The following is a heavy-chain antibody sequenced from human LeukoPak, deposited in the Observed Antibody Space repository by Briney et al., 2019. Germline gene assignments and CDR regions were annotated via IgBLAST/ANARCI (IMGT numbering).Heavy chain of an antibody. CDR3: ARGFSSGWFVF. D-gene: IGHD6-19*01. Sequence: SETLSLTCAVHGGSFGTYYWSWIRQPPGKGVEWIGEINQSGSANYNPSLESRVTISVDTSKNHFSLKLSSVTAVDTAVYYCARGFSSGWFVFWGQGALVTVSS. V-gene: IGHV4-34*01. J-gene: IGHJ4*02. CDR2: INQSGSA. CDR1: GGSFGTYY.